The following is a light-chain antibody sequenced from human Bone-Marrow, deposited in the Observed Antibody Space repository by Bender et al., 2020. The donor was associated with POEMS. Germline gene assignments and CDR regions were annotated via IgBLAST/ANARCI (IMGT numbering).Light chain of an antibody. V-gene: IGLV1-40*01. Sequence: QSVLTHPPSVSGAPGQRVTISCTGSSSNIVAGYDVHWYQQLPGTAPKLLIYGNSNRPSGVPDRFSGSKSGASASLAITGLRAEDEADYYCQSYDSRLSGSRVFGGGTKMTVL. J-gene: IGLJ3*02. CDR2: GNS. CDR1: SSNIVAGYD. CDR3: QSYDSRLSGSRV.